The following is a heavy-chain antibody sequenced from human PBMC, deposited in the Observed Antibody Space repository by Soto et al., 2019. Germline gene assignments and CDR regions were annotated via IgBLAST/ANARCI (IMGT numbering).Heavy chain of an antibody. CDR3: ARMTSVNSYYFDY. J-gene: IGHJ4*02. CDR1: GVSISSPDSF. Sequence: SETLSLTCTVSGVSISSPDSFWSWIRHSPGEDLEWIGFISYSGSTSYDPSLKSRVAISLDTSKNQFSLEVTSVTAADTAIYYCARMTSVNSYYFDYWGQGTLVTVSS. V-gene: IGHV4-30-4*01. CDR2: ISYSGST. D-gene: IGHD4-17*01.